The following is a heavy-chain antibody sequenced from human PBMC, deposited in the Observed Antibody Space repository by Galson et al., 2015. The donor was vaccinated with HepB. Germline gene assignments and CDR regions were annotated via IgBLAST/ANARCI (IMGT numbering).Heavy chain of an antibody. CDR3: ARGGDLDS. CDR2: MSPNRGTR. V-gene: IGHV1-8*01. D-gene: IGHD3-16*01. Sequence: SVKVSCKASEYTFSRYDINWVRQAPGQGLEWMGRMSPNRGTRGYAQKFQGRLTMTGNTSISTAYMQLTSLRSEDTAVYYCARGGDLDSWGQGTLVTVSS. J-gene: IGHJ4*02. CDR1: EYTFSRYD.